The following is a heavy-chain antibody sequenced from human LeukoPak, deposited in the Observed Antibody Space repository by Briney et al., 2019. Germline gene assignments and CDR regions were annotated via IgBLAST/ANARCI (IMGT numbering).Heavy chain of an antibody. CDR3: ARDLNCGGDCQPH. J-gene: IGHJ4*02. CDR1: GYTFTSYY. CDR2: INPNSGGT. D-gene: IGHD2-21*01. Sequence: ASVKVSCKASGYTFTSYYMHWVRQAPGQGLEWMGWINPNSGGTNYAQKFQGRVTMTRDTSISTAYMELSRLRSDDTAVYYCARDLNCGGDCQPHWGQGTLVTVSS. V-gene: IGHV1-2*02.